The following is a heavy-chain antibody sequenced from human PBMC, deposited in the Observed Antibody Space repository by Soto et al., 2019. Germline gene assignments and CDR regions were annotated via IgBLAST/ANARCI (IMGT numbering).Heavy chain of an antibody. V-gene: IGHV1-69*12. CDR3: ARDGGRNAGGIDY. CDR1: GGTFSSYS. CDR2: IIPIFGTA. J-gene: IGHJ4*02. D-gene: IGHD1-26*01. Sequence: QVQLVQSGAEVKKPGSSGNVSCKASGGTFSSYSINWVRQAPGQGLEWMGEIIPIFGTANYAQKFQGRVTITADESTSASYMELSSLRSEDTALYYGARDGGRNAGGIDYWGQGTLVNVSS.